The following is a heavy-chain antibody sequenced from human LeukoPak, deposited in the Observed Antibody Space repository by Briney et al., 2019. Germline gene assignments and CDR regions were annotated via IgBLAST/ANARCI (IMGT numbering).Heavy chain of an antibody. CDR2: IVKAGDT. CDR3: ARGALGFDY. V-gene: IGHV3-13*04. CDR1: GFIFSSYD. J-gene: IGHJ4*02. Sequence: GGSLRLSCAASGFIFSSYDMHWCRQATGKGLEWFSGIVKAGDTYYAGSVKGRFTISRENAKSSLYLQMNSLRAGDTAVYYCARGALGFDYWGQGTLVTVSS.